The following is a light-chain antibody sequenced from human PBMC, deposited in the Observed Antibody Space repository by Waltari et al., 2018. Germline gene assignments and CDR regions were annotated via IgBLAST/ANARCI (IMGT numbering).Light chain of an antibody. Sequence: DIQMTQSPSPLSASVGDRVTITCQASQDISNYLNWYQQKPGKAPKLLIYDASNLETGVPSRFSGSGSETDFTFTISSLQPEDIATYYCQQYDNLPRITFGPGTKVDIK. CDR1: QDISNY. CDR3: QQYDNLPRIT. CDR2: DAS. V-gene: IGKV1-33*01. J-gene: IGKJ3*01.